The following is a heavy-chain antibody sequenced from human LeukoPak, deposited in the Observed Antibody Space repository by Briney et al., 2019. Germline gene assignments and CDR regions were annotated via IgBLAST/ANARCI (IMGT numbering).Heavy chain of an antibody. CDR3: ARVGAMVRGVFDY. CDR1: GDSVSSANAA. J-gene: IGHJ4*02. D-gene: IGHD3-10*01. Sequence: SQTLSLTCAISGDSVSSANAAWNWIRQSPSRGLEWLGRTYYRSKWYTDSAVSVKSRITINPDTSKNQFSLQLTSVTPEDTAVYYCARVGAMVRGVFDYWGQGTLVTVSS. CDR2: TYYRSKWYT. V-gene: IGHV6-1*01.